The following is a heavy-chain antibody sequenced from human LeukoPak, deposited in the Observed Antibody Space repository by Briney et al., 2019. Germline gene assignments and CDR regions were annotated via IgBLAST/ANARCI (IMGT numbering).Heavy chain of an antibody. CDR3: ARGYSYGPQFIDY. V-gene: IGHV1-69*13. J-gene: IGHJ4*02. D-gene: IGHD5-18*01. Sequence: SVKVSCKASGGTFSSYAISWVRQAPGQGLEWMGGIIPIFGTANYAQKFQGRVTITADESTSTAYMELSSLRSEDTAVYYCARGYSYGPQFIDYWGQGTLVTVSS. CDR2: IIPIFGTA. CDR1: GGTFSSYA.